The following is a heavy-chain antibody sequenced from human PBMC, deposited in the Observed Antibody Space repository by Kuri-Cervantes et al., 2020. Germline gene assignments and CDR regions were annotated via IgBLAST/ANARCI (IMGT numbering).Heavy chain of an antibody. J-gene: IGHJ6*03. CDR2: TNPKDGDT. Sequence: ASVKVSCKASGYIFTGNFIHWVRQAPGHGLEWMGWTNPKDGDTNYVQKFKGRVTMTRDTSISTAYMELGSLRSDDTAVYYCARGRFLVDTYYMEVWGKGTTVTVSS. CDR3: ARGRFLVDTYYMEV. D-gene: IGHD3-3*01. CDR1: GYIFTGNF. V-gene: IGHV1-2*02.